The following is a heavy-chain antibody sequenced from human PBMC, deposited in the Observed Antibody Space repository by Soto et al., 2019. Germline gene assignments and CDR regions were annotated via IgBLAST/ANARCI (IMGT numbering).Heavy chain of an antibody. CDR3: AKDSWVPFDWLLYYFDY. CDR2: ISYDGSNK. D-gene: IGHD3-9*01. J-gene: IGHJ4*02. V-gene: IGHV3-30*18. Sequence: GGSLRLSCAASGFTFSSYGMHWVRQAPGKGLGWVAVISYDGSNKYYADSVKGRFTISRDNSKNTLYLQMNSLRAEDTAVYYCAKDSWVPFDWLLYYFDYWGQGTLVTVSS. CDR1: GFTFSSYG.